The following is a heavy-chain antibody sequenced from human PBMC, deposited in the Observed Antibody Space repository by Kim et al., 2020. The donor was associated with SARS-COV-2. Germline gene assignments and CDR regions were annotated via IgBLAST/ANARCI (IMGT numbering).Heavy chain of an antibody. J-gene: IGHJ4*02. CDR3: ARLYYYDSIPDY. Sequence: ASVKVSCKASGYTFTSYAMHWVRQAPGQRLEWMGWINAGNGNTKYSQKFQGRVTITRDTSASTAYMEPSSLRSEDTAVYYCARLYYYDSIPDYWGQGTLVTVSS. V-gene: IGHV1-3*01. CDR1: GYTFTSYA. D-gene: IGHD3-22*01. CDR2: INAGNGNT.